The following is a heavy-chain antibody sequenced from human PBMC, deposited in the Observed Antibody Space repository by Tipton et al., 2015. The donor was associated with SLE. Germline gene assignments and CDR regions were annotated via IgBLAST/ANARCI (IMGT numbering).Heavy chain of an antibody. J-gene: IGHJ3*01. V-gene: IGHV4-4*08. CDR1: GGSSSSDY. D-gene: IGHD1-1*01. CDR2: IYNSGST. Sequence: TLSLTCTVSGGSSSSDYWIWIRQPPGKGLEWIGNIYNSGSTKYNPSLESRVTISADTSKNQFSLKLSSVTAADTAVYYCARANEDAFDFWGQGTMVTVSS. CDR3: ARANEDAFDF.